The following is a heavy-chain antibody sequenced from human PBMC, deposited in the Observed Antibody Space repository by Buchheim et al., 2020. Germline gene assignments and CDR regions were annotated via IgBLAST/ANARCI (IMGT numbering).Heavy chain of an antibody. D-gene: IGHD2-15*01. Sequence: QVQLQESGPGLVKPSQTLSLTCTVSGGSISSGSYYWSWIRQPAGKGLEWIGRIYTSGSTNYNPSLKSRVTISVDTSKNQFSLKLSSVTAADTAVYYCAREWGATAREQDILVYYYGMDVWGQGTT. V-gene: IGHV4-61*02. CDR3: AREWGATAREQDILVYYYGMDV. CDR1: GGSISSGSYY. J-gene: IGHJ6*02. CDR2: IYTSGST.